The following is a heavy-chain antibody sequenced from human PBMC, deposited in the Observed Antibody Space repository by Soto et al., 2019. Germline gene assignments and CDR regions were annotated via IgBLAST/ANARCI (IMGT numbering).Heavy chain of an antibody. CDR1: GYTFTSYY. V-gene: IGHV1-46*01. J-gene: IGHJ6*02. CDR2: INPSGGST. D-gene: IGHD5-12*01. CDR3: ARGDIVAIFGMDV. Sequence: ASVKVSCKASGYTFTSYYMHWVRQAPGQGLEWMGIINPSGGSTTYAQKFQGRVTMTRDTSTRTVYMELSSLRSEDTAVYYCARGDIVAIFGMDVWGQGTTVTVSS.